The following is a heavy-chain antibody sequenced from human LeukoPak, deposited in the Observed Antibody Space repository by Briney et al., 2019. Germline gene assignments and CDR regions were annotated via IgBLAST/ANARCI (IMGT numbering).Heavy chain of an antibody. V-gene: IGHV3-11*04. J-gene: IGHJ3*02. CDR1: GFTFSDYY. CDR2: ISSSGSTI. Sequence: SPGGSLRLSCAASGFTFSDYYMSWIRQAPGKGLEWVSYISSSGSTIYYADSVRGRFTISRDNAKNSLYLQMNSLRAEDTAVYYCARGKTHLSAFDIWGQGTMVTVSS. CDR3: ARGKTHLSAFDI.